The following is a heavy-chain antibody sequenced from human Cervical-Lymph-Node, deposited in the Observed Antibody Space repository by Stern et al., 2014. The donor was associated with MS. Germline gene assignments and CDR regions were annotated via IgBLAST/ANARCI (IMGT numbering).Heavy chain of an antibody. V-gene: IGHV3-9*01. Sequence: EVQLVQSGGGLVQPGRSLSLSCSSSGFTFGAYAMHWVRQAPGKGLEWVSGISWNGGGRGYADYVKGGFIISRDNAKNTLYLQMISRRAEDTALYYWAKDMSGSNRGSAFDLWGQGTMVTVSS. J-gene: IGHJ3*01. CDR3: AKDMSGSNRGSAFDL. CDR1: GFTFGAYA. CDR2: ISWNGGGR. D-gene: IGHD1-26*01.